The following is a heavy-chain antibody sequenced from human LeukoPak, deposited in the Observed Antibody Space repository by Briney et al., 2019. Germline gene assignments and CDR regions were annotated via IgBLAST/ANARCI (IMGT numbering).Heavy chain of an antibody. D-gene: IGHD3-22*01. J-gene: IGHJ4*02. CDR3: ARTYYYDSSGYYPKYYFDY. V-gene: IGHV1-69*01. Sequence: SVKVSCKASGGTFSSYAISWVRQAPGQGLEWMGGIIPIFGTANYAQKFQGRVTITADESTSTAYMELSSLRSEDTAVYYCARTYYYDSSGYYPKYYFDYWGQGTLVTVSS. CDR2: IIPIFGTA. CDR1: GGTFSSYA.